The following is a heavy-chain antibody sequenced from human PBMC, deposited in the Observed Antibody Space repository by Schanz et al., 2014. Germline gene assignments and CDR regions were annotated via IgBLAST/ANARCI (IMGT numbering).Heavy chain of an antibody. J-gene: IGHJ4*02. CDR2: FVHPGGST. V-gene: IGHV3-23*03. CDR3: ARIGGSVFDY. D-gene: IGHD3-10*01. Sequence: EVQLVESGGGLVQPGGSLRLSCAASGFTFGDYAMTWVRQAPGKGLEWVSFVHPGGSTYYPDSVKGRFTISRDSSKNTLYLQMNSLRPEDTAIYYCARIGGSVFDYWAQGTLVTVSS. CDR1: GFTFGDYA.